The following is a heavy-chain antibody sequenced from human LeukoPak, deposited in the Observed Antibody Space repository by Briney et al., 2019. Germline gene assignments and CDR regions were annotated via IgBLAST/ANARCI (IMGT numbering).Heavy chain of an antibody. CDR3: AKVLSGDSSGYLDY. CDR1: GFTFSSCA. J-gene: IGHJ4*02. V-gene: IGHV3-23*01. Sequence: GGSLRLSCAASGFTFSSCAMSWVRQAPGKGLEWVSAISGSGGSTYYADSVKGRFTISRDNSKNTLYLQMNSLRAEDTAVYYCAKVLSGDSSGYLDYWGQGTLVTVSS. CDR2: ISGSGGST. D-gene: IGHD3-22*01.